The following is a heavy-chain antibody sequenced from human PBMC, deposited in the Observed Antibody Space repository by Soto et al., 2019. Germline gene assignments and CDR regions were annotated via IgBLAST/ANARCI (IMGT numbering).Heavy chain of an antibody. V-gene: IGHV4-30-2*03. CDR3: ARHPGPYDILTGYYYP. J-gene: IGHJ5*02. CDR1: DSSLSSGRYS. D-gene: IGHD3-9*01. CDR2: IYHSGST. Sequence: SETLSLTCAVSDSSLSSGRYSWSWIRQPPGKGLEWIGYIYHSGSTYYNPSLKSRVTISVDTSKNQFSLKLSSVTAADTAVYYCARHPGPYDILTGYYYPWGQGTLVTVSS.